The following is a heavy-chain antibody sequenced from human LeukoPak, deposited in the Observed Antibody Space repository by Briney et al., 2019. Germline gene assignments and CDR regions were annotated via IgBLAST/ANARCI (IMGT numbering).Heavy chain of an antibody. J-gene: IGHJ4*02. V-gene: IGHV3-53*01. Sequence: PGGSLRLSCAASGFTVSSNYMNWVRLAPGKGLGWVSIIYSAGTTYYADSVKGRFTISRDNSKNALYLQMNSLRAEDTAVYYCARSVMIDYWGQGTLVTVSS. D-gene: IGHD2-21*01. CDR2: IYSAGTT. CDR3: ARSVMIDY. CDR1: GFTVSSNY.